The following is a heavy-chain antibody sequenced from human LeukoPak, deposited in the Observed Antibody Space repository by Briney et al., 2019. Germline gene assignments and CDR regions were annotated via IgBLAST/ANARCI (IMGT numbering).Heavy chain of an antibody. J-gene: IGHJ3*02. CDR2: ISAYKGNT. CDR3: AREDCSGGSCYSLSLTPVFHVFDI. Sequence: ASVKVSCKASGYTFTSYDVTWVRQARGQGLEWMGWISAYKGNTNYAPELQGRVTMTRDTSTSTAYMNLRSLRSDDTAVYYCAREDCSGGSCYSLSLTPVFHVFDIWGQGTMVTVSS. D-gene: IGHD2-15*01. V-gene: IGHV1-18*01. CDR1: GYTFTSYD.